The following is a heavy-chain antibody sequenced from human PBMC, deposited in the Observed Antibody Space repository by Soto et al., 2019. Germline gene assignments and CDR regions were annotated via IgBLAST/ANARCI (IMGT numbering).Heavy chain of an antibody. Sequence: GSLRLSCAASGFTFSIYAMQWVRQAPGKGLEWVAVISYDGSNKYYADSVKGRFTISRDNSKNTLYLQMNSLRAEDTAVYYCARDLGGANYDFWSGYYTYYGMDVWGQGTTVTVSS. V-gene: IGHV3-30-3*01. CDR1: GFTFSIYA. D-gene: IGHD3-3*01. CDR3: ARDLGGANYDFWSGYYTYYGMDV. J-gene: IGHJ6*02. CDR2: ISYDGSNK.